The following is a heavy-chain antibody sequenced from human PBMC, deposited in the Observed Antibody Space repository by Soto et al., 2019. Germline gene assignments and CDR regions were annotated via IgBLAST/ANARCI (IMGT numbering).Heavy chain of an antibody. CDR2: TNPNSGNT. V-gene: IGHV1-8*01. D-gene: IGHD6-13*01. Sequence: ASVKVSCKSSGYTFSCYDIHWVRQAPGQGLEWMGWTNPNSGNTGYAQKFQGRVTMTRDRSKNTAYMELSSLRSEDTAIYYCARAGGSSWYGDVGCWG. CDR3: ARAGGSSWYGDVGC. J-gene: IGHJ4*01. CDR1: GYTFSCYD.